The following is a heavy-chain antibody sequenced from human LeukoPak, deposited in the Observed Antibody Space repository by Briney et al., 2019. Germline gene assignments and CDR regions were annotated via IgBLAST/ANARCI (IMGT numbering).Heavy chain of an antibody. CDR2: ISYDGSNK. Sequence: GGSLRLSRAASGFTFSTYAMHWVRQAPGKGLDWVAVISYDGSNKYYADSVKGRFTISRDNSKNTLYLQMNSLRVEDTAVYYCARGLLSYYYGMAVWGQGTTVTVSS. D-gene: IGHD3-10*01. CDR3: ARGLLSYYYGMAV. V-gene: IGHV3-30-3*01. CDR1: GFTFSTYA. J-gene: IGHJ6*02.